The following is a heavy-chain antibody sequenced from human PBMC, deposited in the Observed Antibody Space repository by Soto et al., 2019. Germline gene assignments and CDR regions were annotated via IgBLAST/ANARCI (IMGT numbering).Heavy chain of an antibody. Sequence: AGGSLRLSCAASGFTFSSYGMHWVRQAPGKGLEWVAVISYDGSNKYYADSVKGRFTISRDNSKNTLYLQMNSLRAEDTAVYYCAKVLRGPGFYLYYYYGMDVWGQGTTVTVSS. D-gene: IGHD3-10*01. J-gene: IGHJ6*02. V-gene: IGHV3-30*18. CDR2: ISYDGSNK. CDR1: GFTFSSYG. CDR3: AKVLRGPGFYLYYYYGMDV.